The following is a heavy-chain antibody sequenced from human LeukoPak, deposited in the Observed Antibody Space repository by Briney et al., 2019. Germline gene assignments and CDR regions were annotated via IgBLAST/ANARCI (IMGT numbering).Heavy chain of an antibody. V-gene: IGHV4-34*01. Sequence: KPSETLSLTCAVYGGSFSGYYWSWIRQPPGKGLEWIGEINHSGSTNYNPSLKSRVTISVDTSKNQFSLKLSSVTAADTAVYYCARGDDFWSGYGFGYWGQGTLVTVSS. J-gene: IGHJ4*02. D-gene: IGHD3-3*01. CDR1: GGSFSGYY. CDR3: ARGDDFWSGYGFGY. CDR2: INHSGST.